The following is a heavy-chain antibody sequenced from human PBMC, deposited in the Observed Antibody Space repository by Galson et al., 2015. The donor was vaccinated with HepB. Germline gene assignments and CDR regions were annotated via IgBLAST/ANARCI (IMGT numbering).Heavy chain of an antibody. CDR2: ISAYNGNT. V-gene: IGHV1-18*01. CDR3: ARGGMATRGGPTFDS. J-gene: IGHJ4*02. D-gene: IGHD5-24*01. Sequence: SVKVSCKASGYTFTTYGINWVRQAPGQGLEWMGRISAYNGNTNYAQKLQGRVTMTIDTSTSTAYMELRSLRSDDTAMYYCARGGMATRGGPTFDSWGQGTLVTVSS. CDR1: GYTFTTYG.